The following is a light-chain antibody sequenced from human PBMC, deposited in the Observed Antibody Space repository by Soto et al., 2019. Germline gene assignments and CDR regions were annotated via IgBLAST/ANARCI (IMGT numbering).Light chain of an antibody. CDR2: GSS. CDR3: QQYGYSRT. CDR1: QTLSSRH. Sequence: VLTQSPVTLSLSPGERATLSCRASQTLSSRHLAWYQQKPGQAPRLLIYGSSSRATDIPDRFSGSGSGTDFTLTISTLEPEDFAIYYCQQYGYSRTFGQGTKVDIK. J-gene: IGKJ1*01. V-gene: IGKV3-20*01.